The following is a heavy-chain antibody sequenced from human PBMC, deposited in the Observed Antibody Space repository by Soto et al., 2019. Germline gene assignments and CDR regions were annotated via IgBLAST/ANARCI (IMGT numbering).Heavy chain of an antibody. V-gene: IGHV3-23*01. CDR2: ISGSGGST. CDR1: GFTFSSYA. CDR3: ARDFRREWIAFGPPFDY. J-gene: IGHJ4*02. D-gene: IGHD3-16*01. Sequence: GGSLRLSCAASGFTFSSYAMSWVRQAPGKGLEWVSAISGSGGSTYYADSVKGRFTISRDNSKNTLYLQMNSLRAEDTAVYYCARDFRREWIAFGPPFDYWGQGTLVTVSS.